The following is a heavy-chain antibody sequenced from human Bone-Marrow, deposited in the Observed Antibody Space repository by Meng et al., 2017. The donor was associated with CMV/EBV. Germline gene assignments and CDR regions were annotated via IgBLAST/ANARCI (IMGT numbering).Heavy chain of an antibody. CDR2: IKQDGSEK. D-gene: IGHD6-13*01. Sequence: GESLKISCAASGFTFSDHYMDWVRQAPGKGLEWVANIKQDGSEKYYVDSVKGRFTISRDNAKNSLYLQMNSLRAEDTAVYYCARGSSSWYALDYWGQGTLVTVSS. J-gene: IGHJ4*02. CDR1: GFTFSDHY. V-gene: IGHV3-7*01. CDR3: ARGSSSWYALDY.